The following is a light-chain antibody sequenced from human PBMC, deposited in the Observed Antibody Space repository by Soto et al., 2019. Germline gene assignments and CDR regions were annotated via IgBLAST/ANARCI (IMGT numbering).Light chain of an antibody. CDR1: SSDVGGYKY. J-gene: IGLJ2*01. V-gene: IGLV2-14*01. Sequence: QSVLTQPASVSGSPGRSITISCTGTSSDVGGYKYVSWYQQYPGKAPKLMIYEVSNRPSGVSNRFSGSKSDNTASLTISGLQAEDEADYYCSSYTSSSTYVVFGGGTKLTVL. CDR3: SSYTSSSTYVV. CDR2: EVS.